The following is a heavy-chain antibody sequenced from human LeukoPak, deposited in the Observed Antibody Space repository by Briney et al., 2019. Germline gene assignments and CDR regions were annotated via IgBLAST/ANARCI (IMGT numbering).Heavy chain of an antibody. CDR1: GGSISSYY. V-gene: IGHV4-59*01. CDR3: AREIWSSSGWAWGDWFDP. Sequence: PSGTLSLTCTVSGGSISSYYWSWIRQPPGKGLKWIGYIYYSGSTNYNPSLKSRVTISVDTSKNQFSLKLSSVTAADTAVYYCAREIWSSSGWAWGDWFDPWGQGTLVTVSS. J-gene: IGHJ5*02. D-gene: IGHD6-19*01. CDR2: IYYSGST.